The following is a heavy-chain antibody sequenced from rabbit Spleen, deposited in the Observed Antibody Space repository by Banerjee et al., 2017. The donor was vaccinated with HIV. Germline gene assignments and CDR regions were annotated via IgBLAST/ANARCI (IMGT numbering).Heavy chain of an antibody. Sequence: QSLEESGGGLVKPGASLTLTCKASGFSFNSGYDMCWVRQAPGKGLEWVACAYAGSSGSTYSATWAKGRFTISKTSSTTVTLQMTSLTAADTATYFCARGSATMTLVITGYYLSLWGPGTLVTVS. J-gene: IGHJ4*01. V-gene: IGHV1S40*01. CDR2: AYAGSSGST. D-gene: IGHD2-1*01. CDR1: GFSFNSGYD. CDR3: ARGSATMTLVITGYYLSL.